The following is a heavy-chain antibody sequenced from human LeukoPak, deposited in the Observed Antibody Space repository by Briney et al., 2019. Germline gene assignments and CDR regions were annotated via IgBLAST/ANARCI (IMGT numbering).Heavy chain of an antibody. V-gene: IGHV1-8*01. CDR2: MSPNSGDT. D-gene: IGHD7-27*01. Sequence: ASVKVSCTASGYTFTSYDFNWVRQASGQRPEWMGWMSPNSGDTGYAQKFQDRVTMTRNTSISTAYMELSSLRSDDTAVYYCARGPPNWGYDYWGPGTLVTVSS. CDR1: GYTFTSYD. J-gene: IGHJ4*02. CDR3: ARGPPNWGYDY.